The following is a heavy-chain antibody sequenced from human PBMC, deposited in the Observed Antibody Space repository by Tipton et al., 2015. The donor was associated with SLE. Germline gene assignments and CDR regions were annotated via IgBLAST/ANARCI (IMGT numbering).Heavy chain of an antibody. V-gene: IGHV4-34*01. CDR1: GGSFSGYY. D-gene: IGHD1-26*01. J-gene: IGHJ4*02. CDR2: INHSGST. CDR3: ARGGGWELWYFDY. Sequence: TLSLSCAVYGGSFSGYYWSWICQPPGKGLEWIGEINHSGSTNYNPSLKSRVTISVDTSKNQFSLKLSSVTAADTAVYYCARGGGWELWYFDYWGQGTLVTVSS.